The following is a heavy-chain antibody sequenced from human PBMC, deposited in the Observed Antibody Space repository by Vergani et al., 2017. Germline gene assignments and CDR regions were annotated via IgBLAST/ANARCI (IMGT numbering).Heavy chain of an antibody. CDR1: GGSFSGYY. CDR3: ARGTGITIFGVVIENCLDY. Sequence: QVQLQQWGAGLLKPSETLSLTCAVYGGSFSGYYWSWLRQPPGKGLGWIVEINHSGNTHNNRSLKSRVTISVDTSKNQFSLKVSSVTAADTAVYYCARGTGITIFGVVIENCLDYWGQGTLVTVSS. J-gene: IGHJ4*02. V-gene: IGHV4-34*01. CDR2: INHSGNT. D-gene: IGHD3-3*01.